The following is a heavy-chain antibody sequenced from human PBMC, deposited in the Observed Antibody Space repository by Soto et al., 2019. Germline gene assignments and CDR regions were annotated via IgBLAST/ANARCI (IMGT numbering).Heavy chain of an antibody. CDR3: ARDTYYYDSSGYALYYFDD. D-gene: IGHD3-22*01. CDR2: ISAYNGNT. CDR1: GYTFTSYG. J-gene: IGHJ4*02. Sequence: ASVKVSCKASGYTFTSYGISWVRQAPGQGLEWMGWISAYNGNTNYAQKLQGRVTMTTDTSTSTAYMELRSLRSDDTAVYYCARDTYYYDSSGYALYYFDDWGEGTLVTVSS. V-gene: IGHV1-18*01.